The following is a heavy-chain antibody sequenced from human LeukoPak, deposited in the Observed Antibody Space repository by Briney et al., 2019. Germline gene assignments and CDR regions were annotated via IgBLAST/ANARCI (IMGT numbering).Heavy chain of an antibody. J-gene: IGHJ4*02. CDR3: ARDRIGWFDY. D-gene: IGHD2-15*01. CDR1: GFTFSSYW. CDR2: IKQDGSEK. Sequence: GGSLRLSCAASGFTFSSYWMSWVRQAPGKGLEWVADIKQDGSEKYYVDSVKGRFTISRDNAKNSLNLQMNSLRVEDTAVYYCARDRIGWFDYWGQGTLVTVFS. V-gene: IGHV3-7*01.